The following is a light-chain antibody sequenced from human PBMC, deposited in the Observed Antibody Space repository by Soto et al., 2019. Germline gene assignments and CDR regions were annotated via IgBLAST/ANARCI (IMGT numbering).Light chain of an antibody. V-gene: IGKV3-15*01. Sequence: EIVLTQSPATLPVSPGERATLSCRASQSVSSNLAWYQQKPGQAPRLLIYGASTRATGIPARSSGSGSGTEFTLTISSLQSEDFAVYYCQQYNNWPRTFGQGTKVDIK. CDR2: GAS. CDR1: QSVSSN. J-gene: IGKJ1*01. CDR3: QQYNNWPRT.